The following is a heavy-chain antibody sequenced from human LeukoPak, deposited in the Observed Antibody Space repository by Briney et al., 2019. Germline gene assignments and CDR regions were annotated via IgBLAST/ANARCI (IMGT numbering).Heavy chain of an antibody. CDR1: GTSITSYY. J-gene: IGHJ5*02. V-gene: IGHV4-59*08. CDR2: GHYSGST. Sequence: SETLSLTCTGSGTSITSYYWNWIRQAPGQGPEWIGYGHYSGSTKYNPPLKSRVTVSVDTSKNQFSLRLSSVTAADTAAYFCAKCASDNQACDLWGQGTLVTVSS. CDR3: AKCASDNQACDL. D-gene: IGHD2-2*01.